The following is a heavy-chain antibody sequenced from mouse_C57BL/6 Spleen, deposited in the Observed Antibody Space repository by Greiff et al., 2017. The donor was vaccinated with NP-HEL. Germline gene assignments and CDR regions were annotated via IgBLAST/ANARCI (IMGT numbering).Heavy chain of an antibody. J-gene: IGHJ1*03. V-gene: IGHV1-39*01. CDR3: AVNWDGYFDV. D-gene: IGHD4-1*02. Sequence: EVKLMESGPELVKPGASVKISCKASGYSFTDYNMNWVKQSNGKSLEWIGVINPNYGTTSYNQKFKGKATLTVDQSSSTAYMQLNSLTSEYSAVYSCAVNWDGYFDVWGTGTTVTVSS. CDR1: GYSFTDYN. CDR2: INPNYGTT.